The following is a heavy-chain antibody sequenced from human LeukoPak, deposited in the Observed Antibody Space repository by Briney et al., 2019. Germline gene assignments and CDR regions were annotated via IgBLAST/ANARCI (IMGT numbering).Heavy chain of an antibody. D-gene: IGHD6-13*01. CDR1: GFTFSSYW. J-gene: IGHJ6*03. V-gene: IGHV3-74*01. CDR2: INSDGSST. CDR3: AIVPAAAGLYYYYYMDV. Sequence: GGSLRLSCAASGFTFSSYWMHWVRQAPGKGLVWVSRINSDGSSTSYADSVKGRFTISRDNAKNTLYLQLNSLRAKGPALYYCAIVPAAAGLYYYYYMDVWGKRATVTIS.